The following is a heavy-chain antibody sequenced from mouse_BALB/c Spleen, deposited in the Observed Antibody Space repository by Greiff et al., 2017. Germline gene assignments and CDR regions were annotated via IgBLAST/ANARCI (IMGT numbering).Heavy chain of an antibody. J-gene: IGHJ3*01. D-gene: IGHD2-3*01. V-gene: IGHV5-12-2*01. CDR3: ARGGNDGFAY. Sequence: EVQRVESGGGLVQPGGSLKLSCAASGFTFSSYTMSWVRQTPEKRLEWVAYISNGGGSTYYPDTVKGRFTISRDNAKNTLYLQMSSLKSEDTAMYYCARGGNDGFAYWGQGTLVTVSA. CDR1: GFTFSSYT. CDR2: ISNGGGST.